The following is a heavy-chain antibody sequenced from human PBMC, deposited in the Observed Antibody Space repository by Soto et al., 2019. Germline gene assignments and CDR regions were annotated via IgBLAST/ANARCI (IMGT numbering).Heavy chain of an antibody. CDR2: FYHSGST. D-gene: IGHD3-3*01. CDR1: GSPIRAYY. CDR3: VTRVSASVYGMDV. V-gene: IGHV4-59*12. J-gene: IGHJ6*02. Sequence: PSETLSLPCSVSGSPIRAYYWSWIRHPPVNGLEWSGYFYHSGSTNYRTSRRRRASTSLDTSKNQSSLRVSCVTPPDTGVHDCVTRVSASVYGMDVWGQGTTVTVSS.